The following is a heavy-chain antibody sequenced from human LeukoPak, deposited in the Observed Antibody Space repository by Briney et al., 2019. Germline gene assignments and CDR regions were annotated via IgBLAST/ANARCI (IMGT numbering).Heavy chain of an antibody. V-gene: IGHV3-7*03. D-gene: IGHD1-26*01. CDR2: IKQDGSEK. Sequence: GGSLRLSCAASGFTFSNAWMSWVRQAPGKGLEWVANIKQDGSEKYYVDSVKGRVTISRDNAKNSLYLQMNSLRAEDTAVYYCASSGSYRFDYWGQGTLVTVSS. CDR1: GFTFSNAW. J-gene: IGHJ4*02. CDR3: ASSGSYRFDY.